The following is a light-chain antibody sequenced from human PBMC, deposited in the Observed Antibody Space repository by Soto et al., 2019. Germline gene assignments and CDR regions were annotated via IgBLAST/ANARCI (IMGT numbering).Light chain of an antibody. J-gene: IGKJ1*01. CDR2: DAS. CDR3: QQYQYWPPRT. CDR1: QSVETL. Sequence: VMTQSPGTLSVSPGERATVSCRASQSVETLLAGYQQRPGQAPRLLISDASTRATGVSARFSGSGSGTEFTLTISSLQSEDSALYYCQQYQYWPPRTFGQGTKVEI. V-gene: IGKV3-15*01.